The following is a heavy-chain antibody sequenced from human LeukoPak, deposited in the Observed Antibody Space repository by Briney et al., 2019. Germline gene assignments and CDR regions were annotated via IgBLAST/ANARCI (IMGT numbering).Heavy chain of an antibody. Sequence: PSETLSLTCTVSGGSISSYYWSWIRQPPGKGLECIGYIYYSGSTKYNPSLKSRVTISVDTSKNQFSLRLSSVTAADTAVYYCARVMGSSPLLNFDYWGQGTLVTVSS. J-gene: IGHJ4*02. CDR3: ARVMGSSPLLNFDY. V-gene: IGHV4-59*01. CDR1: GGSISSYY. D-gene: IGHD6-6*01. CDR2: IYYSGST.